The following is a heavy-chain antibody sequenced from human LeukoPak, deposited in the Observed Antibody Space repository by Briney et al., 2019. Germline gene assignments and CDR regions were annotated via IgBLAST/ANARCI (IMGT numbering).Heavy chain of an antibody. CDR1: GFNFSRYG. J-gene: IGHJ3*02. V-gene: IGHV3-30*02. CDR3: ARDIAAAGTWTHDAFDI. CDR2: IRYDGTNK. D-gene: IGHD6-13*01. Sequence: PGGSLRLSCAASGFNFSRYGMHWVRQAPGTGLEWVAFIRYDGTNKYYADSVKGRFTIYRDNAKNSLYLQMNSLRAEDTAVYYCARDIAAAGTWTHDAFDIWGQGTMVTVSS.